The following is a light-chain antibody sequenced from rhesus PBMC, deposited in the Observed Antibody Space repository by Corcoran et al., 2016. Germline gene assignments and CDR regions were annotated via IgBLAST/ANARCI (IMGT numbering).Light chain of an antibody. CDR1: NSDVGAYNY. V-gene: IGLV2S7*01. CDR2: DVT. Sequence: QSAPTQPPSVSGSPGQSVTISCTGTNSDVGAYNYVSWYQQHPGKAPKLMIYDVTKRPSGVFDRFSGSKSGNTASLTISGLQAEDEADYYCCSYTTSSLLFGGGTRLTVL. J-gene: IGLJ3*01. CDR3: CSYTTSSLL.